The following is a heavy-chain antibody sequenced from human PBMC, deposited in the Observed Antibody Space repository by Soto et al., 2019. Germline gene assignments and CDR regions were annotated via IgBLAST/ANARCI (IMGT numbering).Heavy chain of an antibody. V-gene: IGHV3-23*01. CDR3: AKERVAPTYVDPSPFDF. CDR2: IDGSGGDT. D-gene: IGHD2-15*01. CDR1: GFTFSSYA. Sequence: EVQLLESGGGLVQPGGSLRLSCAASGFTFSSYAMGWVPQAPGTGLEWVSVIDGSGGDTSFADSVKGRFTISRDNSKNTLELHMKSLRAEDTARYYCAKERVAPTYVDPSPFDFWAQATQASASS. J-gene: IGHJ4*02.